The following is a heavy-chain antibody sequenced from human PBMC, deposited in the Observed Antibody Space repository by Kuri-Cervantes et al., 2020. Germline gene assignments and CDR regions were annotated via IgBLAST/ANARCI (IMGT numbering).Heavy chain of an antibody. J-gene: IGHJ3*02. CDR3: ARQTIFGVVGAFDI. CDR2: IDWDDDK. Sequence: SGPTLVKPTQTLTLTCTFSGFSLSTSGMCVSWIRQPPGKALEWLARIDWDDDKYYSTSLKTRLTISKDTSKTQVVLTMTNMDPVDTATYYCARQTIFGVVGAFDIWGQGTMVTVSS. CDR1: GFSLSTSGMC. D-gene: IGHD3-3*01. V-gene: IGHV2-70*11.